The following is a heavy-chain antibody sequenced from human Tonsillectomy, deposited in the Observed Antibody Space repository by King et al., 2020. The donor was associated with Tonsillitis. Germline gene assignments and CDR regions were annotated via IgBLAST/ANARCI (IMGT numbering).Heavy chain of an antibody. CDR3: ARVVPAANFDF. CDR1: GFTVSNNY. Sequence: VQLVESGGGLIQPGRSLRLSCAASGFTVSNNYMSWVRQAPGKGLEWVSLIYSGGSTNYADSVKGRFTISRDNSKNALYRQMNFLRADDTAVYYCARVVPAANFDFWGQGTLVTVSS. CDR2: IYSGGST. J-gene: IGHJ4*02. V-gene: IGHV3-53*01. D-gene: IGHD2-2*01.